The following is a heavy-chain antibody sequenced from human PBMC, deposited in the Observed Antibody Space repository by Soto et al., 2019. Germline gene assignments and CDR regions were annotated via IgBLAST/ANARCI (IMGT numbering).Heavy chain of an antibody. V-gene: IGHV3-23*01. D-gene: IGHD6-13*01. CDR3: AKDAVLVAAAGPPDAFDI. J-gene: IGHJ3*02. CDR1: GFTFSSYA. CDR2: ISGSGGRT. Sequence: EVQLLESGGGLVQPGGSLRLSCAASGFTFSSYAMSWVRQAPGKGLEWVSAISGSGGRTYYADSVKGRFTISRDNSKNARYLQMNSLRAEDTAVYYRAKDAVLVAAAGPPDAFDIWGQGTMVTVSS.